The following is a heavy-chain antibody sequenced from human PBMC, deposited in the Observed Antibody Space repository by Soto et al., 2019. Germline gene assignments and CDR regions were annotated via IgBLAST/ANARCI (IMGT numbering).Heavy chain of an antibody. Sequence: EASVKVSCKASGYTFTSYDINWVRQATGQGLEWMEWMNPNSGNTGYAQKFQGRVTMTRNTSISTAYMELSSLRSEDTAVYYCARGPPNSFLYSSGRYDGVYFDYWGQGTLVTVSS. CDR3: ARGPPNSFLYSSGRYDGVYFDY. CDR1: GYTFTSYD. D-gene: IGHD6-19*01. V-gene: IGHV1-8*01. CDR2: MNPNSGNT. J-gene: IGHJ4*02.